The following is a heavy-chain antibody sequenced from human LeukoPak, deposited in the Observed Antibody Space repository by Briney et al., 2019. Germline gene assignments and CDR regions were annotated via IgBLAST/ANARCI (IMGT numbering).Heavy chain of an antibody. J-gene: IGHJ4*02. CDR3: ARRAGDYSHPYDY. CDR1: VFTFSSYC. Sequence: GGTLRLSCAASVFTFSSYCMNWVRQAPGKGLEWVSGIGPSGAKTYYADSVKGRFTISRDNPKNTVYLQMNSLRADDTAVYYCARRAGDYSHPYDYWGQGTLVTVSS. D-gene: IGHD3-22*01. V-gene: IGHV3-23*01. CDR2: IGPSGAKT.